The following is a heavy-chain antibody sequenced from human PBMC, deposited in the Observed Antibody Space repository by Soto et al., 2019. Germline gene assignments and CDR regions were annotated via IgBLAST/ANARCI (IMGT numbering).Heavy chain of an antibody. J-gene: IGHJ4*02. CDR2: IWYDGSNK. CDR3: ARVRSRKGPFDY. Sequence: GGSLRLSCAASGFTFSSYGMHWVRQAPGKGLEWVAVIWYDGSNKYYADSVKGRFTISRDNSKNTLYLQMNSLRAEDTAVYYCARVRSRKGPFDYWGQGILVTVSS. V-gene: IGHV3-33*01. CDR1: GFTFSSYG.